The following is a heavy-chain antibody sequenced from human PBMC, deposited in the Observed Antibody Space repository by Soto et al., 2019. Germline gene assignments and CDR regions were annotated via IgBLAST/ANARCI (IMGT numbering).Heavy chain of an antibody. CDR2: IYPGDSDT. D-gene: IGHD6-13*01. J-gene: IGHJ4*02. CDR1: GYTFTTYW. Sequence: GESLKISCQGIGYTFTTYWIGWVRQMPGKGLEWMGIIYPGDSDTRYSPSFQGQVSISADKSIITTYLQWSSLQASDTAIYYCARPATAGFPRYFDYWGQGTLVTVSS. V-gene: IGHV5-51*01. CDR3: ARPATAGFPRYFDY.